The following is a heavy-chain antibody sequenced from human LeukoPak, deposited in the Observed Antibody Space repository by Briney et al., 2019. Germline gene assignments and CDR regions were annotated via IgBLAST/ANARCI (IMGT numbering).Heavy chain of an antibody. CDR2: VYYSGSA. D-gene: IGHD1-26*01. CDR1: GASITSYY. V-gene: IGHV4-59*01. CDR3: ARPGRYTYWYFDL. Sequence: PSETLSLTCTVSGASITSYYWSWIRQPPGKGLEWIGNVYYSGSANYNPTLRTRVTISVDTSKNQFSLKLSSVTAADTAVYYCARPGRYTYWYFDLWGRGTLVTVSS. J-gene: IGHJ2*01.